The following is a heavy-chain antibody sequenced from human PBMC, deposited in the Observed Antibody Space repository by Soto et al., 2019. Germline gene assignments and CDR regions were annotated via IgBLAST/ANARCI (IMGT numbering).Heavy chain of an antibody. CDR1: GYTFTSYY. CDR2: INPSGGST. V-gene: IGHV1-46*01. J-gene: IGHJ6*02. D-gene: IGHD5-12*01. CDR3: AREMATITVNNYYYYYGMDV. Sequence: ASVKVSCKASGYTFTSYYMHWVRQAPGQVLEWMGIINPSGGSTSYAQKFQGRVTITRETSTSTVYMELSSLRSEDTAVYSCAREMATITVNNYYYYYGMDVWGQ.